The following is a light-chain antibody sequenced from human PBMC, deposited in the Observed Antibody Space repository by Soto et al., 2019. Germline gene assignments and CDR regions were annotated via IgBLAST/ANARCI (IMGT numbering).Light chain of an antibody. V-gene: IGKV3-20*01. Sequence: EVVLTQSPGTLSLSPGERATLSCRASQRAAPNSFAWSQQKRGQAPRPLIYGASRRATGIPDRFSGSGSGTDSTLTISRLEPEDFSVYYCHQYGTAPLTFGPGTKVDIK. CDR2: GAS. CDR3: HQYGTAPLT. J-gene: IGKJ3*01. CDR1: QRAAPNS.